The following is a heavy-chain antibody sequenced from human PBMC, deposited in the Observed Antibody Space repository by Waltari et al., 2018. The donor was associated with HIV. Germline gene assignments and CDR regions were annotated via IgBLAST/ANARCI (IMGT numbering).Heavy chain of an antibody. CDR3: ARDVDNNGVDV. CDR2: IIPIYGAA. CDR1: GGTFNSFA. Sequence: QVHLVQSGAEVKKPGSSVRVSCKASGGTFNSFAISWVRQAPGQGLEWMGGIIPIYGAAEYTQKFQGRVTVTAEESTSTAYMELSSLRFEDTAVYYCARDVDNNGVDVWGQGTTVTVSS. J-gene: IGHJ6*02. D-gene: IGHD5-12*01. V-gene: IGHV1-69*12.